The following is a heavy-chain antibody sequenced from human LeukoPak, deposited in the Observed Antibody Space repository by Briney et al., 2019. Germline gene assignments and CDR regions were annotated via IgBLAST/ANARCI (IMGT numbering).Heavy chain of an antibody. Sequence: GGSLRLSCAASGFSLSAYGVHWVRQAPGKGLEWVANIKQDGSEKYYVDSVKGRFTISRDNAKNSLYLQMNSLRAEDTAVYYCARATAGYSYQHWGQGTLVTVSS. CDR2: IKQDGSEK. CDR1: GFSLSAYG. D-gene: IGHD5-18*01. CDR3: ARATAGYSYQH. J-gene: IGHJ1*01. V-gene: IGHV3-7*01.